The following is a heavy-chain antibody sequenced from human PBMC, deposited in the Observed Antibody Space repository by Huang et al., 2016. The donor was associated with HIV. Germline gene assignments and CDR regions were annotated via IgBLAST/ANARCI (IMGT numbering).Heavy chain of an antibody. V-gene: IGHV7-4-1*02. D-gene: IGHD6-13*01. J-gene: IGHJ4*02. Sequence: QVQLVQSGSELKKPGASVKVSCKVSGYTFTSYAMNWVRQAPGQGLEWRGWINPNTGNPTYPQGFTVLFVFSLDTSVSTAYLQISSLKAEDTAVYYCARGLYSSSWAPFDYWGQGTLVTVSS. CDR1: GYTFTSYA. CDR3: ARGLYSSSWAPFDY. CDR2: INPNTGNP.